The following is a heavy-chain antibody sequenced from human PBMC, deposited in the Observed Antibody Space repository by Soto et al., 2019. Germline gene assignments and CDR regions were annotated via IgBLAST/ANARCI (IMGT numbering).Heavy chain of an antibody. CDR2: IWYDGSNK. CDR1: GFTFSSYG. CDR3: ARARITIFGVVTVPTYPDYYYYGMDV. Sequence: GGSLRLSCAASGFTFSSYGMHWVRQAPGKGLEWVAVIWYDGSNKYYADSVKGRFTISRDNSKNTLYLQMNSLRAEDTAVYYCARARITIFGVVTVPTYPDYYYYGMDVWGQGTTVTVSS. J-gene: IGHJ6*02. V-gene: IGHV3-33*01. D-gene: IGHD3-3*01.